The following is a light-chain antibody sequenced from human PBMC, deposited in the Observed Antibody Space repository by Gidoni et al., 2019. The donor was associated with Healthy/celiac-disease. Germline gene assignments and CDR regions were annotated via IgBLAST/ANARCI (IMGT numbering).Light chain of an antibody. CDR1: SSDVGSYNL. J-gene: IGLJ2*01. CDR3: CSYAGSSTYVV. Sequence: QSPLTQPASVSGSPGPSIPISCTGTSSDVGSYNLVPWYQQHPGKAPKLMIYEVSKRPSGVSNRFSGSKSGNTASLTISGLQAEDEADYYCCSYAGSSTYVVFGGGTKLTVL. CDR2: EVS. V-gene: IGLV2-23*02.